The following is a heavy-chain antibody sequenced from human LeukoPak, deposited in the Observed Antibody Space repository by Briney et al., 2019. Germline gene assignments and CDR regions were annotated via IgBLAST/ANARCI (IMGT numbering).Heavy chain of an antibody. D-gene: IGHD3-10*01. CDR2: INGEGGT. CDR3: ARDLVYGSGSCGH. Sequence: GGSLRLSCAASGFTFSNYWMQWVRQAPGKGLGWVSRINGEGGTSYADSVKGRFTISRDNAKNTVHLQMNSLRAEDTAVYYCARDLVYGSGSCGHWGQGTLVTVSS. V-gene: IGHV3-74*01. CDR1: GFTFSNYW. J-gene: IGHJ4*02.